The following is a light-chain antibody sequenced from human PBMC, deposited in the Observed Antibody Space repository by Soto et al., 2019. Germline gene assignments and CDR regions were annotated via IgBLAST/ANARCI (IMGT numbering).Light chain of an antibody. J-gene: IGLJ2*01. CDR3: QSSDTSNHVV. CDR2: EDN. CDR1: SGSIASNY. Sequence: NFMLAQPHSVSECPGKTVTISCTGSSGSIASNYVQWYQQRPGSAPTTVIYEDNRRPSGVPDRFSGSIDSSSNSASLTISGLKTEDEADYYCQSSDTSNHVVFGGGTKLTVL. V-gene: IGLV6-57*02.